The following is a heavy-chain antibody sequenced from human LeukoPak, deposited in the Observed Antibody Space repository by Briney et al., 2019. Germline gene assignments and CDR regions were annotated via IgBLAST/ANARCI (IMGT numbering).Heavy chain of an antibody. CDR3: ARHERIVVVPAAKGREGYFDY. CDR1: GGSISSYY. J-gene: IGHJ4*02. CDR2: IYYSGST. V-gene: IGHV4-59*08. Sequence: SETLSLTCTVSGGSISSYYWSWIRQPPGKGLEWIGYIYYSGSTNYNPSLKSRVTISVDTSKNQFSLKLNSVTAADTAVYYCARHERIVVVPAAKGREGYFDYWGQGTLVTVSS. D-gene: IGHD2-2*01.